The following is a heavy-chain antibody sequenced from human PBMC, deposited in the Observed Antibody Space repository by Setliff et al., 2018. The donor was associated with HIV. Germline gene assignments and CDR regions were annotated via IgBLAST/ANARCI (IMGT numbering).Heavy chain of an antibody. D-gene: IGHD3-22*01. CDR3: VREAHDSNNMGAFDI. J-gene: IGHJ3*02. CDR2: IGTAGDT. CDR1: GFTFSSYE. Sequence: PGESLKISCAASGFTFSSYEMHWVRQVTGKGLEWVSAIGTAGDTYYPGSVKGRFIISRENAKNSMYLQMNSLRAGDTAVYYCVREAHDSNNMGAFDIWGQGTMVT. V-gene: IGHV3-13*01.